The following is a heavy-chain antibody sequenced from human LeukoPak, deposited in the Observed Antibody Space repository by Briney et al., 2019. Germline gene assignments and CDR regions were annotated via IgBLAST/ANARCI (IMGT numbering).Heavy chain of an antibody. V-gene: IGHV3-23*01. CDR2: ISGSGGST. Sequence: GGSLRLSCAASGFTFSSYAMSWVRQAPGKGLEWVSAISGSGGSTYYADSVKGRFTISRDNSKNTLYRQMNSLRADDTAVYYSAKGGHCSGGSCPLYSYYMDVSGKGTPVTASS. CDR3: AKGGHCSGGSCPLYSYYMDV. CDR1: GFTFSSYA. J-gene: IGHJ6*03. D-gene: IGHD2-15*01.